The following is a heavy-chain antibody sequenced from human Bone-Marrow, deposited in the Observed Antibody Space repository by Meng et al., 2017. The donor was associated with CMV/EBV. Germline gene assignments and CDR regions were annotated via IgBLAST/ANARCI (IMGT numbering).Heavy chain of an antibody. CDR1: GGSISSSNW. CDR2: IYHSGST. J-gene: IGHJ4*02. D-gene: IGHD6-6*01. V-gene: IGHV4-4*02. Sequence: GGSISSSNWRSWVREPPGKGLEWIGQIYHSGSTNYNEYLKSRVIISVDKSKNEFSLKLSSVTAADTAVDYCARVRYSRSSGYYLDYWGQGTLVTVSS. CDR3: ARVRYSRSSGYYLDY.